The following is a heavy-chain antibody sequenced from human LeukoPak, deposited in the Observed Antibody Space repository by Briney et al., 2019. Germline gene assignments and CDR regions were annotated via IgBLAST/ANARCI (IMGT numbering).Heavy chain of an antibody. V-gene: IGHV4-38-2*02. CDR1: GYSISSGYF. J-gene: IGHJ5*02. Sequence: SETLSLTCTVSGYSISSGYFWGWIRQPPGKGLEWIGSFYHSGITYYNPSLKSRVTISVEMSKNQFSLKLSSVTAADTAVYYCAREKIGYYDGSGRGWFDPWGQGTLVTVSS. CDR2: FYHSGIT. D-gene: IGHD3-22*01. CDR3: AREKIGYYDGSGRGWFDP.